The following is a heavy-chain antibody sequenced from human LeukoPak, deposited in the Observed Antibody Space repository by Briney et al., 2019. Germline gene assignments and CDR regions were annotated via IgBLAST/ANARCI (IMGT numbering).Heavy chain of an antibody. CDR3: ARVGVVVPAAWFGP. CDR2: ISPNNGNT. CDR1: GYSLGHFG. V-gene: IGHV1-18*01. Sequence: ASLKVACQESGYSLGHFGIYSVRPAPGQGLEWMGWISPNNGNTNYAHNLQGRVTMTKDTPTSTAYMELRGLRSDDPGVYYCARVGVVVPAAWFGPWGQGTVVSVPS. D-gene: IGHD2-2*01. J-gene: IGHJ5*02.